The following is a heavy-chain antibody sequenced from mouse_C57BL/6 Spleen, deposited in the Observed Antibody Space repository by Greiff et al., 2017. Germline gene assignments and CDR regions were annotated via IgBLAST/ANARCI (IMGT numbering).Heavy chain of an antibody. V-gene: IGHV5-17*01. Sequence: EVQRVESGGGLVKPGGSLKLSCAASGFTFSDYGMHWVRQAPEKGLEWVAYISSGSSTIYYADTVKGRFTISRDNAKNTLSLQMTSLRSEDTAMYYCAREDAMDYGGQGTSVTVSS. CDR3: AREDAMDY. J-gene: IGHJ4*01. CDR2: ISSGSSTI. CDR1: GFTFSDYG.